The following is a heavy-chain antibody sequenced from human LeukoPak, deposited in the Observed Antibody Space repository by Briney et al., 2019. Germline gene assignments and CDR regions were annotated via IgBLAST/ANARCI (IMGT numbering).Heavy chain of an antibody. CDR3: AKYDIVVVPAAMVDY. V-gene: IGHV3-23*01. J-gene: IGHJ4*02. CDR2: ISGSGGST. Sequence: GGSLRLSCAASGFTFSSYAMSWVRQAPGKGLEWVSAISGSGGSTYYADSVKGQFTISRDNSKNTLYLQMNSLRAEDTAVYYCAKYDIVVVPAAMVDYWGQGTLVTVSS. D-gene: IGHD2-2*01. CDR1: GFTFSSYA.